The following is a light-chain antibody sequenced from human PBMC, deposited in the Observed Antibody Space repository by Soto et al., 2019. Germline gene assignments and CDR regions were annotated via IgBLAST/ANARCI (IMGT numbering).Light chain of an antibody. Sequence: DIQMTQSPSSLFASVGDRVTITCQATQDINIYLNCYQQKPGTAPNLLIYDASNLEIGVPSRFSGSGSGTHFTFTISSLQTEDIVTYYCHPSYILPIPFGRGTRLEIK. CDR3: HPSYILPIP. CDR1: QDINIY. V-gene: IGKV1-33*01. CDR2: DAS. J-gene: IGKJ5*01.